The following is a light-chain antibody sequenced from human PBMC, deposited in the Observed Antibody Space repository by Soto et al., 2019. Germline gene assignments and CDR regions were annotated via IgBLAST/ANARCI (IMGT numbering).Light chain of an antibody. V-gene: IGKV3-20*01. CDR3: QQYGYSPIT. CDR1: QSVSSSH. Sequence: EIVLTQSQGTLSFSAVERDTLSCRASQSVSSSHLAWYQHKPGQAPRLLIYAASSRATGSPDRFSGGGSGTDFTLTISRLEPEDFAVYYCQQYGYSPITFGQGTRLEI. CDR2: AAS. J-gene: IGKJ5*01.